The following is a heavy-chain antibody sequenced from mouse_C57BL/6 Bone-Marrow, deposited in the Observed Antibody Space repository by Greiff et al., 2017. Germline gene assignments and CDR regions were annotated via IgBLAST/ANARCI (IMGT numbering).Heavy chain of an antibody. J-gene: IGHJ1*03. CDR2: IRSKSNNYAT. V-gene: IGHV10-1*01. Sequence: EVMLVESGGGLVQPKGSLKLSCAASGFSFNTYAMNWVRQAPGKGLEWVARIRSKSNNYATYYAVPVKDRFTISRDDSESMLYLQMNNLKTENTAVDYGVRGRGTTGWYFDVWGTGTTVTVSS. CDR1: GFSFNTYA. D-gene: IGHD2-14*01. CDR3: VRGRGTTGWYFDV.